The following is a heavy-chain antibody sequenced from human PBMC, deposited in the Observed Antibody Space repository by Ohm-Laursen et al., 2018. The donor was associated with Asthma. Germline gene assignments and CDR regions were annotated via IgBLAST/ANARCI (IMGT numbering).Heavy chain of an antibody. J-gene: IGHJ4*02. CDR1: GFTFSSYG. CDR3: AKEKGGSFDY. V-gene: IGHV3-30*18. D-gene: IGHD1-26*01. CDR2: ISYDGSNK. Sequence: SLRLSCAASGFTFSSYGMHWVRQAPGKGLEWVAIISYDGSNKDYADSVKGRFTISRDNSKITVYVQMNSLRAEDTAVYYCAKEKGGSFDYWGQGTLVTVSS.